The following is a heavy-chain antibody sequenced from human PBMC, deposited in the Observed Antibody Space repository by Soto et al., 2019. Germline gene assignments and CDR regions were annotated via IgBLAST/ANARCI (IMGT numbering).Heavy chain of an antibody. CDR1: SGSISSSNW. CDR2: IYHSGST. J-gene: IGHJ6*03. CDR3: ASRPAFGYSSSWDDYYYYYMDV. V-gene: IGHV4-4*02. Sequence: SETLSLTCAVSSGSISSSNWWSWVRQPPGKGLEWIGEIYHSGSTNYNPSLKSRVTISVDKSKNQFSLKLSSVTAADTAVYYCASRPAFGYSSSWDDYYYYYMDVWGKGTTVTVSS. D-gene: IGHD6-13*01.